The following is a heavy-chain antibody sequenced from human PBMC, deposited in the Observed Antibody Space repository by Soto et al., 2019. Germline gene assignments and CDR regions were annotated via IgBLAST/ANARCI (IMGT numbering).Heavy chain of an antibody. V-gene: IGHV4-31*03. Sequence: QVQLQESGPGLVKPSQTLSLTCTVSGGSISSGGSYWSWIRQSPGKGMEWIGYIYYSGTTYYNPSIKSRVSISLDTSKNQFSLMWSSVTAADTAIYYCASGHCFRSSCSYLALWGRGTLVTVSS. CDR1: GGSISSGGSY. D-gene: IGHD2-2*01. CDR3: ASGHCFRSSCSYLAL. CDR2: IYYSGTT. J-gene: IGHJ2*01.